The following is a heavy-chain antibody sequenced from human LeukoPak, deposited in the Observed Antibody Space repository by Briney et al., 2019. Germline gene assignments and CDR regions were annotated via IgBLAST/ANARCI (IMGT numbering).Heavy chain of an antibody. V-gene: IGHV1-2*02. D-gene: IGHD3-22*01. Sequence: ASVKVSCKASGYTFTGYYMHWVRQAPGQGLEWMGWINPNSGSTNYAQKFQGRVTMTRDTSISTAYMELSRLRSDDTAVYYCARAPLYYYDSSGYPPPFDYWGQGTLVTVSS. CDR3: ARAPLYYYDSSGYPPPFDY. CDR1: GYTFTGYY. J-gene: IGHJ4*02. CDR2: INPNSGST.